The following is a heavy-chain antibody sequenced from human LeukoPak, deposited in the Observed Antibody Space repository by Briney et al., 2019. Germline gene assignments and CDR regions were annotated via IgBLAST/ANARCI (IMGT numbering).Heavy chain of an antibody. V-gene: IGHV3-23*01. D-gene: IGHD3-10*01. CDR1: GFAFGTYA. CDR2: ISADGQVT. CDR3: ARDPYNTILYRLAH. Sequence: PGGSLRLSCAVSGFAFGTYAMSSVRQAPGMGLEWVSSISADGQVTYYADSVEGRFTVSRDNSKSTLYLQLNSLRAEDTATYYCARDPYNTILYRLAHWGQGTLVTVSS. J-gene: IGHJ4*02.